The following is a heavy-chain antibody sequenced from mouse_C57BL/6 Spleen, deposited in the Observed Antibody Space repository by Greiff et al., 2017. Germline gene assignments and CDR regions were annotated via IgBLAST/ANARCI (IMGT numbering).Heavy chain of an antibody. CDR3: ARDWDSTWYFDG. CDR2: ISDGGSYT. CDR1: GFTFSSYA. V-gene: IGHV5-4*01. J-gene: IGHJ1*03. Sequence: EVQRVESGGGLVKPGGSLKLSCAASGFTFSSYAMSWVRQTPEKRLEWVATISDGGSYTYYPDNVKGRFTIARDNAKNNLYLQMSHLKSEDTARYYCARDWDSTWYFDGWGTGTTVTVSS. D-gene: IGHD4-1*01.